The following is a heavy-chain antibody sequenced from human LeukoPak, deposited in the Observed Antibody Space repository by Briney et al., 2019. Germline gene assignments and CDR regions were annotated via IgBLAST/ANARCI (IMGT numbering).Heavy chain of an antibody. CDR3: ATVSDIVVVPAALNWFDP. D-gene: IGHD2-2*01. CDR2: FDPEDGET. J-gene: IGHJ5*02. Sequence: ASVKVSCKASGYTFTSYDINWVRQAPGKGLEWMGGFDPEDGETIYAQKFQGRVTMTEDTSTDTAYMELSSLRSEDTAVYYCATVSDIVVVPAALNWFDPWGQGTLVTVSS. CDR1: GYTFTSYD. V-gene: IGHV1-24*01.